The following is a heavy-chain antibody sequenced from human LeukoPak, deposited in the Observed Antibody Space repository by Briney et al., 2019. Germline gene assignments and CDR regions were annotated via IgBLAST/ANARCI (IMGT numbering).Heavy chain of an antibody. V-gene: IGHV4-39*07. CDR2: IYYSGST. CDR1: GGSISSSSYY. D-gene: IGHD6-19*01. J-gene: IGHJ6*02. Sequence: SETLSLTCTVSGGSISSSSYYWGWLRQPPGKGLEWIGSIYYSGSTYYNPSLKSRVTISVDTSKNQFSLKLSSVTAADTAVYYCARGASGGWLVRSGDYGMDVWGQGTTVTVSS. CDR3: ARGASGGWLVRSGDYGMDV.